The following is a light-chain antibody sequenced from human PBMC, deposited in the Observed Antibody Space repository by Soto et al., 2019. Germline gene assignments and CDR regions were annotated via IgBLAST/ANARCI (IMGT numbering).Light chain of an antibody. CDR2: AVS. CDR1: QGISYY. Sequence: DIQMTHSPSSLSASVGDRVTITCRASQGISYYVAWYQQKPGKVPKLLIYAVSTLQSGGPSRFSGSGSGTEFTLTITSLQPEDGATYYCHHYSDWPEYSFGQGSILEIK. CDR3: HHYSDWPEYS. J-gene: IGKJ2*03. V-gene: IGKV1-27*01.